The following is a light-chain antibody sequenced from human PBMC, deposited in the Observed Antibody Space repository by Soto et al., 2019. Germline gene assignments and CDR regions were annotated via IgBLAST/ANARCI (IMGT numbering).Light chain of an antibody. CDR2: HAS. J-gene: IGKJ1*01. CDR1: HSISSY. CDR3: QQYSSYQT. V-gene: IGKV1-5*01. Sequence: DSQMTKSLSTLPETIGYGVTITCRASHSISSYLAWYQQKPGKAPKLLIFHASSLESGVPSRFSGSGSGTDLTPTISSLQSDDFATYYCQQYSSYQTFGQGTKVDI.